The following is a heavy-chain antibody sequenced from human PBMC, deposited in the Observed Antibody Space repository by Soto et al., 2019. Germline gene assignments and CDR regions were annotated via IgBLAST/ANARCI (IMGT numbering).Heavy chain of an antibody. CDR1: GFIVSRNY. D-gene: IGHD3-10*01. CDR2: IDGGGYT. Sequence: EVQLVETGGGLIQPGGSLRLSCAASGFIVSRNYMYWVRQAPGKGLEWVSVIDGGGYTYYADSVKGRFTISRDNSKNTLYLQMTSLRVDDTAMYYCARDSVTRVSSDIPGMDVWGQGTTVSVSS. J-gene: IGHJ6*02. V-gene: IGHV3-53*02. CDR3: ARDSVTRVSSDIPGMDV.